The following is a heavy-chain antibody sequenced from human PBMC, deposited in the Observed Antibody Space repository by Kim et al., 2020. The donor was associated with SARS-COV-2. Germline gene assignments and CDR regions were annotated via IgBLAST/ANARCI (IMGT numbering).Heavy chain of an antibody. CDR2: IYYSGST. D-gene: IGHD3-10*01. CDR3: AREFGELPYNWFDP. CDR1: GGSISSYY. Sequence: SETLSLTCTVSGGSISSYYWSWIRQPPGKGLEWIGYIYYSGSTNYNPSLKSRVTISVDTSKNQFSLKLSSVTAADTAVYYCAREFGELPYNWFDPWGQGTLVTVSS. J-gene: IGHJ5*02. V-gene: IGHV4-59*13.